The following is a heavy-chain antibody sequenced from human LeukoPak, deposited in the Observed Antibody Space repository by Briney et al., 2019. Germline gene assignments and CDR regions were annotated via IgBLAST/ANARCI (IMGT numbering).Heavy chain of an antibody. CDR2: VYNSGGT. Sequence: PSETLSLTCTVPGGSISSSNSYWGWIRQPPGKGLEWIGGVYNSGGTSYNPSLKSRVTISVDTSKNQFSLKLSSVTAADTAVYYCARYSSGSRTFDYWGQGTLVTVSS. J-gene: IGHJ4*02. V-gene: IGHV4-39*07. D-gene: IGHD6-19*01. CDR3: ARYSSGSRTFDY. CDR1: GGSISSSNSY.